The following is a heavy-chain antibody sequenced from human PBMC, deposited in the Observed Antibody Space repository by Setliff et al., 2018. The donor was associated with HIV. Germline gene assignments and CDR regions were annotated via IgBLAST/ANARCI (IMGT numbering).Heavy chain of an antibody. J-gene: IGHJ3*02. Sequence: PSETLSLTCAVSGYSISSGYYWGWIRQPPGKGLEWIGSIFHSASTTYNPSLKSRVTISIDTSKNQFSLRLNSVTAADTAVYYCARASVGATGLYAFEIWGQGTMVTVSS. CDR2: IFHSAST. CDR1: GYSISSGYY. CDR3: ARASVGATGLYAFEI. D-gene: IGHD1-26*01. V-gene: IGHV4-38-2*01.